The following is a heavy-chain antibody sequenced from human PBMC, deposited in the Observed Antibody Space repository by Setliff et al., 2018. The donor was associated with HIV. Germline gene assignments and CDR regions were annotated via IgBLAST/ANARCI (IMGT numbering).Heavy chain of an antibody. D-gene: IGHD6-19*01. J-gene: IGHJ3*02. CDR3: ARHSDWYGNDCFDI. CDR1: GFIFSNYW. Sequence: PGGSLRLSCAASGFIFSNYWMHWVRQAPGTGLVWVSRSNSDGSSISYADSVKGRFTISRDNAKNTLYLQMNSLRGEDTAVYYCARHSDWYGNDCFDIWGQGT. V-gene: IGHV3-74*01. CDR2: SNSDGSSI.